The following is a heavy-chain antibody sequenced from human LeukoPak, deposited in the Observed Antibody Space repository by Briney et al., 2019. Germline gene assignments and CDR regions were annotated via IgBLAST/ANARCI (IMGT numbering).Heavy chain of an antibody. CDR2: IYHSGST. CDR3: AGFSSGFYFDY. Sequence: PSETLSLTCAVSGGSISSGGYSWSWIRQPPGKGLEWIGYIYHSGSTYYNPSLKSRVTISVDRSKNQFSLKLSSVTAADTAVCYCAGFSSGFYFDYWGQGTLVTVSS. V-gene: IGHV4-30-2*01. J-gene: IGHJ4*02. D-gene: IGHD3-22*01. CDR1: GGSISSGGYS.